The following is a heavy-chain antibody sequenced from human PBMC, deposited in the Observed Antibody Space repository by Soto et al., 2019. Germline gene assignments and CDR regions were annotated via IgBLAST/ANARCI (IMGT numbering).Heavy chain of an antibody. CDR2: IIPIFGTA. J-gene: IGHJ6*02. V-gene: IGHV1-69*13. D-gene: IGHD6-13*01. Sequence: SVKVSCKASGGTFSSYAISWVRQAPGQGLEWMGGIIPIFGTANYAQKFQGRVTITADESTSTAYMELSSLRSEDTAVYYCARASSSWYGGDYYYYYGMDVWGQGTTVTVSS. CDR1: GGTFSSYA. CDR3: ARASSSWYGGDYYYYYGMDV.